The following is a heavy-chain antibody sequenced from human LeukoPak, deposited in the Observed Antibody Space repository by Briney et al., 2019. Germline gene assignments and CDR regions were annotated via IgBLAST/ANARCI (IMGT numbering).Heavy chain of an antibody. CDR3: ARGDGVIGAIGIGSWYFDL. D-gene: IGHD2/OR15-2a*01. CDR2: IYYSGST. V-gene: IGHV4-59*12. CDR1: GGSISSYY. Sequence: SETLSLTCTVSGGSISSYYWSWIRQPPGKGLEWIGYIYYSGSTNYNPSLKSRVLISVDTSKSQFSLKVNSVTAADTGVYYCARGDGVIGAIGIGSWYFDLWGRGTLVAVSS. J-gene: IGHJ2*01.